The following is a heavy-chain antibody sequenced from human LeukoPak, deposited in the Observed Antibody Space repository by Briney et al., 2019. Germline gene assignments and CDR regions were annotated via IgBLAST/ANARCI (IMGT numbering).Heavy chain of an antibody. CDR2: ISAYNGNT. D-gene: IGHD3-16*01. Sequence: GASVKVSCKASGYTFTSYGISWVRQAPGQGLEWMGWISAYNGNTNYAQKLQGRVTMTTDTSTSTAYMELRSLRSDDTAVYYCARACWGSGNYYYYMDVWGKGTTVTVSS. J-gene: IGHJ6*03. CDR1: GYTFTSYG. CDR3: ARACWGSGNYYYYMDV. V-gene: IGHV1-18*01.